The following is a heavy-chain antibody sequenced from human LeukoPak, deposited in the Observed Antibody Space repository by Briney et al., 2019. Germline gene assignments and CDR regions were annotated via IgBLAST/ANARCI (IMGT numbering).Heavy chain of an antibody. D-gene: IGHD6-13*01. CDR3: ASRAIAAAGSPPGYFDY. V-gene: IGHV3-48*03. CDR2: ISSSGSTI. Sequence: GGSLRLSCAASGFTFSSYEMNWVRQAPGKGLEWVSYISSSGSTIYYADSVKGRFTISRENAKTLLYLQMNSLRAEDTAVYYCASRAIAAAGSPPGYFDYWGQGTLVTVSS. J-gene: IGHJ4*02. CDR1: GFTFSSYE.